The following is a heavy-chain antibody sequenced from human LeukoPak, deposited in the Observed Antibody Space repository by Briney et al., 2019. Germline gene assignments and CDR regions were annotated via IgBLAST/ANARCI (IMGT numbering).Heavy chain of an antibody. Sequence: GGSLRLSCAASGFTFSGYGMNWVRQAPGKGLEWVAVISVDGSDKYYADSVKGRFTISRDNSNNTLYLQMNSLRVEDTAMYYCARGSFFPTARWSAPWGQGTLVPVSS. J-gene: IGHJ5*02. V-gene: IGHV3-33*01. CDR2: ISVDGSDK. CDR1: GFTFSGYG. CDR3: ARGSFFPTARWSAP. D-gene: IGHD3-3*02.